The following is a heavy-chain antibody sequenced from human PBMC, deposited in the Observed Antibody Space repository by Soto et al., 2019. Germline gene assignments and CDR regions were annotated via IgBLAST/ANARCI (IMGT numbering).Heavy chain of an antibody. V-gene: IGHV1-2*04. CDR3: ARDGGYCSGGSCYFTDYYMDV. J-gene: IGHJ6*03. CDR2: INPNSGGT. CDR1: GYTFTGYY. Sequence: ASVKVSCKASGYTFTGYYMHWVRQAPGQGLEWMGWINPNSGGTNYAQKFQGWVTMTRDTSISTAYMELSRLRSDDTAVYYCARDGGYCSGGSCYFTDYYMDVWGKGTKVTVSS. D-gene: IGHD2-15*01.